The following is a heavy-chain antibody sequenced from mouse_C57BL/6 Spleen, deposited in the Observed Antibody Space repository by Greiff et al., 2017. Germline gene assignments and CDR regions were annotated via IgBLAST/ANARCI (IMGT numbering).Heavy chain of an antibody. CDR2: ISDGGSYT. J-gene: IGHJ3*01. CDR3: ARETAQALAY. V-gene: IGHV5-4*01. Sequence: DVQLVESGGGLVKPGGSLKLSCAASGFTFSSYAMSWVRQTPEKRLEWVATISDGGSYTYYPDNVKGRFTISRDNAKNNLYLQMSHLKSEDTAMYYCARETAQALAYWGQGTLVTVSA. CDR1: GFTFSSYA. D-gene: IGHD3-2*02.